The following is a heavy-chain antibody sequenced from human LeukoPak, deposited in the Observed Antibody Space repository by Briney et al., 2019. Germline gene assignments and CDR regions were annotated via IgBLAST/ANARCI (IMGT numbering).Heavy chain of an antibody. CDR3: ATYYDFWSGYDS. D-gene: IGHD3-3*01. Sequence: ASVKVSCKASGYTFTGYYMHRVRQAPGQGLEWMGRINPNSGGTNYAQKFQGRVTMTRDSSISTAYMELSRLRSDDTAVYYCATYYDFWSGYDSWGQGTLVTVSS. V-gene: IGHV1-2*06. CDR2: INPNSGGT. J-gene: IGHJ4*02. CDR1: GYTFTGYY.